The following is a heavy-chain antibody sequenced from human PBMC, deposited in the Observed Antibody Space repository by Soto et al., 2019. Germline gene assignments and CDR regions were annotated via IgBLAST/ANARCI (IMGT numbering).Heavy chain of an antibody. D-gene: IGHD1-26*01. CDR2: IYPGDSDT. Sequence: GESLKISCKGSGYSFTSYWIGWVRQMPGKGLEWMGIIYPGDSDTRYSPSFQGQVTMTRDMSITTVYMELNNLSPDDTAVYYCGRGRSGQIVVFYWGQGTPVTVSS. CDR3: GRGRSGQIVVFY. CDR1: GYSFTSYW. J-gene: IGHJ4*02. V-gene: IGHV5-51*01.